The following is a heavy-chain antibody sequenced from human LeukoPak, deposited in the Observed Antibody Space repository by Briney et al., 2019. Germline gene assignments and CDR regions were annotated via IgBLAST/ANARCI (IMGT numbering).Heavy chain of an antibody. CDR1: GGSICNYY. CDR2: IYQSGST. V-gene: IGHV4-4*08. D-gene: IGHD4-17*01. Sequence: TSETLSLTCTVSGGSICNYYWSWIREPPGKGMEWIGYIYQSGSTDYNPSLKSRVTISVDTSKNQFSLNLTSVTAADTAVYFCTRSRSINYGDYGWYFYWGQGTLVTVS. J-gene: IGHJ4*02. CDR3: TRSRSINYGDYGWYFY.